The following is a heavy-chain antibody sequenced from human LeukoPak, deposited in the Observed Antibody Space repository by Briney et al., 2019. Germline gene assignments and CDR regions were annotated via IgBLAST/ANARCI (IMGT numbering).Heavy chain of an antibody. CDR3: ARDPDPRLRLGELSLGDY. Sequence: ASVNVSCKASGYTFTSYGISWVRQAPGQGLEWMGWISAYNGNTNYAQKLQGRVTMTTDTSTSTAYMELRSLRSDDTAVYYCARDPDPRLRLGELSLGDYWGQGTLVTVSS. J-gene: IGHJ4*02. D-gene: IGHD3-16*02. V-gene: IGHV1-18*01. CDR2: ISAYNGNT. CDR1: GYTFTSYG.